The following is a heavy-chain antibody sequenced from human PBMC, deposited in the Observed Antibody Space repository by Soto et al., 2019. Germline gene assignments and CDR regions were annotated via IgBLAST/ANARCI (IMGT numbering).Heavy chain of an antibody. J-gene: IGHJ4*02. D-gene: IGHD3-10*01. CDR2: IYYSGST. CDR1: GGSISNGGYY. CDR3: ARVFSGSYFY. V-gene: IGHV4-31*03. Sequence: PSETLSLTCTVSGGSISNGGYYWSWIRQNPGKGLEWIGYIYYSGSTYYNPSLKSRVTISVDTSKNQFSLKLSSVTAADTAVYYCARVFSGSYFYWGQGTLVTVSS.